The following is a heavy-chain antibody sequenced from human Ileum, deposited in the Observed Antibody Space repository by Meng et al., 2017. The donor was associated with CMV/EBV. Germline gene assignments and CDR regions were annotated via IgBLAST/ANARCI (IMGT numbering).Heavy chain of an antibody. CDR3: ATDCTNGVCYSGRFDY. J-gene: IGHJ4*02. CDR1: GYTFTSYG. CDR2: ISAYNGNT. D-gene: IGHD2-8*01. V-gene: IGHV1-18*01. Sequence: SVKVSCKASGYTFTSYGISWVRQAPGQGLEWMGWISAYNGNTNYAQKLQGRVTMNTDTFTSTAYMELRSLESDDTDVYYCATDCTNGVCYSGRFDYWGQGTLVTVSS.